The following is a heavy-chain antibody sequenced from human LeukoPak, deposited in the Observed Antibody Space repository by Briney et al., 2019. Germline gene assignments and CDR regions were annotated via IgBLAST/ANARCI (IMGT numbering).Heavy chain of an antibody. Sequence: ASVKVSCKASGYTFTSYDINWVRQATGQGLEWMGWMNPNSGNTGYAQKFQGRVTMTRNTSISTAYMELSSLRSEDTAVYYCARGIHPSDGMWSCYYYGMDVWGQGTTVTVSS. CDR1: GYTFTSYD. V-gene: IGHV1-8*01. D-gene: IGHD1-26*01. CDR3: ARGIHPSDGMWSCYYYGMDV. J-gene: IGHJ6*02. CDR2: MNPNSGNT.